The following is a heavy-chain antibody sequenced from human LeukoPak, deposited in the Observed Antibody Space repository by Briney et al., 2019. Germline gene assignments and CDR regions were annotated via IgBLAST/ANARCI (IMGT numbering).Heavy chain of an antibody. CDR1: GFTFSSHW. CDR3: ARHSRGIEATNWFDP. V-gene: IGHV3-74*03. D-gene: IGHD1-1*01. CDR2: ISPDGSTT. Sequence: PGGSLRLSCAASGFTFSSHWMHWVRQAPGKGLVWVSRISPDGSTTKNADSVKGRFTISRDNARNSLFLQMNSLRAEDTAVYYCARHSRGIEATNWFDPWGQGALVTVSS. J-gene: IGHJ5*02.